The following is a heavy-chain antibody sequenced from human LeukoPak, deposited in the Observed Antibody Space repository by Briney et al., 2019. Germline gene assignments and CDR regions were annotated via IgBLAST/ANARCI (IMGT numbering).Heavy chain of an antibody. Sequence: SVKVSCKASGDSFSNYGFSWVRQAPGQGLEWMGGIIPMFGAPNYAQRFKGRVTITAGAFTSTVYMELSSLASDDTAVYYCARDAGGTYRSYYALHVWGQGTTVTVS. V-gene: IGHV1-69*13. CDR3: ARDAGGTYRSYYALHV. CDR2: IIPMFGAP. J-gene: IGHJ6*02. D-gene: IGHD3-16*01. CDR1: GDSFSNYG.